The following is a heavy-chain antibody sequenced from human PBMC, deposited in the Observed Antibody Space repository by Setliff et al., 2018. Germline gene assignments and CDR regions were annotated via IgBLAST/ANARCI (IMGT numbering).Heavy chain of an antibody. CDR3: ARRNFYYDSSGFALYYYYMDV. D-gene: IGHD3-22*01. CDR1: GFTFTSSA. Sequence: GASVKVSCKASGFTFTSSAMQWVRQARGQRLEWIGWIVVGSGNTTYAQKLQDRVTMTTDTPTSTAYMELRSLRSDDTAVYYCARRNFYYDSSGFALYYYYMDVWGKGTTVTVSS. J-gene: IGHJ6*03. CDR2: IVVGSGNT. V-gene: IGHV1-58*02.